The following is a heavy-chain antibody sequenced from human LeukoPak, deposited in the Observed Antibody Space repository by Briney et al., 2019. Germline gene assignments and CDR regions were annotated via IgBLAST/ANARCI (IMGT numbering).Heavy chain of an antibody. Sequence: GESLKISCKGSGYSFTTHWIAWVRQMPGKGLEWMGIIYPGDSDTRYSPSFQGQVTISADKSISTAYLQWNSLKDSDTAMYYCARHAVRDGYNRHNDYWGQGTLVTVSS. D-gene: IGHD5-24*01. J-gene: IGHJ4*02. CDR1: GYSFTTHW. V-gene: IGHV5-51*01. CDR3: ARHAVRDGYNRHNDY. CDR2: IYPGDSDT.